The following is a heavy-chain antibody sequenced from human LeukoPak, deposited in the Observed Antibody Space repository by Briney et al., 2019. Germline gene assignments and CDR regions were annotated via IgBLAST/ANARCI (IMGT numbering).Heavy chain of an antibody. CDR3: ARDLYYYGSGNYVPGLPDY. D-gene: IGHD3-10*01. V-gene: IGHV3-48*03. Sequence: GGSLRLSCVASGFTFSIYEMNWVRQAPGEGLEWISYISSSRSNTIYYADSVKGRFIISRDDAKNSLFLQMNTLRAEDTAVYYCARDLYYYGSGNYVPGLPDYWGQGAQVTVSS. J-gene: IGHJ4*02. CDR2: ISSSRSNTI. CDR1: GFTFSIYE.